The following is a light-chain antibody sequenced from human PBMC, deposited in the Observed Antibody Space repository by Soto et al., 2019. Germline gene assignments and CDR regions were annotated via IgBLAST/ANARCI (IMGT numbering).Light chain of an antibody. CDR1: SGHRTYV. Sequence: QPVLTQSPSASASLGASVKLTCTLSSGHRTYVIAWHQQQPDKGPRYLMELNNDGSHTTGDGIPDRFSGSSSGAERYLTISNLQPEDEADYYCQTWGTGIHVFGGGTKLTVL. CDR3: QTWGTGIHV. CDR2: LNNDGSH. J-gene: IGLJ1*01. V-gene: IGLV4-69*01.